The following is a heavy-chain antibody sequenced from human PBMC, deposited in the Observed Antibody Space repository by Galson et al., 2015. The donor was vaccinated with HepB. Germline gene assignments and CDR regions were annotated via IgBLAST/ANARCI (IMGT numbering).Heavy chain of an antibody. CDR1: GFTFSSYS. Sequence: SLRLSCAAPGFTFSSYSMYGVRQAPGKGLECVSSISSSSSYIYYADSMKGRFTIPIDNAKNSLYLKLNSMRVEDTAVYYCAREGVGNPNDYWGQGTLVTVSS. CDR3: AREGVGNPNDY. CDR2: ISSSSSYI. V-gene: IGHV3-21*01. J-gene: IGHJ4*02. D-gene: IGHD1-14*01.